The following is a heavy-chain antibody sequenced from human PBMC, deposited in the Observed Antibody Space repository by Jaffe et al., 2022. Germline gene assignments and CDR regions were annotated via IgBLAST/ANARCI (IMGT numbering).Heavy chain of an antibody. CDR3: ARDFGWFGEFSYFQH. V-gene: IGHV4-61*02. D-gene: IGHD3-10*01. CDR2: IYTSGST. J-gene: IGHJ1*01. Sequence: QVQLQESGPGLVKPSQTLSLTCTVSGGSISSGSYYWSWIRQPAGKGLEWIGRIYTSGSTNYNPSLKSRVTISVDTSKNQFSLKLSSVTAADTAVYYCARDFGWFGEFSYFQHWGQGTLVTVSS. CDR1: GGSISSGSYY.